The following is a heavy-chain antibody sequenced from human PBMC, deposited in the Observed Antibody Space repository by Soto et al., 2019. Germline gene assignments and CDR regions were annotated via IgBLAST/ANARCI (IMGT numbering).Heavy chain of an antibody. Sequence: ASVKVSCKVSGYTLTELSMHWVRQAPGKGLEWMGGFDPEDGETIYAQKFQGRVTMTEDTSTDTAYMELSSLRSEDTAVYYCATARQRYCSGGSCYVWWFDPWGQGTLVTVS. CDR2: FDPEDGET. J-gene: IGHJ5*02. V-gene: IGHV1-24*01. CDR3: ATARQRYCSGGSCYVWWFDP. CDR1: GYTLTELS. D-gene: IGHD2-15*01.